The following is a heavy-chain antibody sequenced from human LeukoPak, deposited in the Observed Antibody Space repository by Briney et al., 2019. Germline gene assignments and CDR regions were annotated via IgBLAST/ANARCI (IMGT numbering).Heavy chain of an antibody. CDR1: GFTFNSYW. CDR2: INSDGSRT. V-gene: IGHV3-74*01. D-gene: IGHD3-10*01. Sequence: PGGSLRLSCAASGFTFNSYWMHWVRHVPGKGLVWVSRINSDGSRTNYVDSAKGRFTISRDNAKNTLFLQMNSLRAEDTAVYYCARGNFYSGSGSSPLDYWGQGTLVTVSS. J-gene: IGHJ4*02. CDR3: ARGNFYSGSGSSPLDY.